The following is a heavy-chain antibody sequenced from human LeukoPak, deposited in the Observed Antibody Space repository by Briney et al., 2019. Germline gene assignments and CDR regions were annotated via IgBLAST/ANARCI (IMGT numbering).Heavy chain of an antibody. Sequence: SETLSLTCTVSGGSISNYYWNWIRQPPGKGLEWIGYTYYSGSTNYNPSLKSRVTISVDTSKNQFSLKLSSVTAADTAVYYCAREVPQDDAFDIWGQGTMVTVSS. CDR2: TYYSGST. D-gene: IGHD3-10*01. CDR1: GGSISNYY. J-gene: IGHJ3*02. CDR3: AREVPQDDAFDI. V-gene: IGHV4-59*01.